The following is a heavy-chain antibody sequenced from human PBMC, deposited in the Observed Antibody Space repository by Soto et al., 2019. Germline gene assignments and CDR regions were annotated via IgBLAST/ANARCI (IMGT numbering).Heavy chain of an antibody. CDR1: GGSISSYY. J-gene: IGHJ4*01. Sequence: SETLSLTCTVFGGSISSYYWSWVRQPPGKGLEWIAYIYYSGITNYNPSLKSRVTISVDTSKNQFSLKLSSVTAADTAVYYCASYFSVWSGYPGPFEFWGQGVLVTVSS. V-gene: IGHV4-59*01. D-gene: IGHD3-3*01. CDR3: ASYFSVWSGYPGPFEF. CDR2: IYYSGIT.